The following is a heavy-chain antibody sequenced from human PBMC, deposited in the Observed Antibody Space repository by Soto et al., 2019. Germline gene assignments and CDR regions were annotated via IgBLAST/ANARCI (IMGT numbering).Heavy chain of an antibody. CDR1: GFNFRAYG. J-gene: IGHJ5*02. CDR3: ARDRFGGTQGTNWLDP. D-gene: IGHD1-1*01. V-gene: IGHV3-33*01. Sequence: QEQLAESGGGVVQPGRSLRLSCAASGFNFRAYGMHWVRQAQGRGLEWVAVIGHDGADTFYGDSVKGRFSISRDNPRNTVYLQMNDLRDEDTAMYFCARDRFGGTQGTNWLDPWGQGTLVIVSS. CDR2: IGHDGADT.